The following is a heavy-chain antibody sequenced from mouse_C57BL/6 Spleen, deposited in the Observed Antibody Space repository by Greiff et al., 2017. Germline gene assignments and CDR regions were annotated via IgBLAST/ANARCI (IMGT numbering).Heavy chain of an antibody. CDR2: ISDGGSYT. J-gene: IGHJ2*01. CDR3: ARDPSSGPLDY. D-gene: IGHD3-2*02. Sequence: EVMLVESGGGLVKPGGSLKLSCAASGFTFSSYAMSWVRQTPEKRLEWVATISDGGSYTYYPDNVKGRFTISRDNAKNNLYLQMSHLKSEDTAMYYCARDPSSGPLDYWGQGTTLTVSS. V-gene: IGHV5-4*01. CDR1: GFTFSSYA.